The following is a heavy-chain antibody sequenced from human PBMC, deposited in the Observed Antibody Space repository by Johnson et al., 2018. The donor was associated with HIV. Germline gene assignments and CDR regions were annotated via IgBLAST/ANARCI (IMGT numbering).Heavy chain of an antibody. Sequence: VQLVESGGGLVQPGGSLRLSCAASELPFSTYWMAWVRQAPGRGLECVAIINGDGSSKLYVDSVKGRFTVSRDNAGNSLSLQMSSLRVDDTAIYYCARDPLGGAFDMWGQGTMVTVSS. CDR3: ARDPLGGAFDM. CDR1: ELPFSTYW. CDR2: INGDGSSK. V-gene: IGHV3-7*01. J-gene: IGHJ3*02.